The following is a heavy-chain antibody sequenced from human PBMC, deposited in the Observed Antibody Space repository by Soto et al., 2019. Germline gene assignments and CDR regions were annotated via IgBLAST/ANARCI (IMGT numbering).Heavy chain of an antibody. CDR2: ISYDGSNK. CDR1: GFTFSSYG. J-gene: IGHJ4*02. Sequence: GGSLRLSCAASGFTFSSYGMHWVRQAPGKGLEWVAVISYDGSNKYYADSVKGRFTISRDNSKNTLYLQMNSLRAEDTAVYYCAKDMGAIRITIFGVVIVGPFDYWGQGTLVTVSS. V-gene: IGHV3-30*18. CDR3: AKDMGAIRITIFGVVIVGPFDY. D-gene: IGHD3-3*01.